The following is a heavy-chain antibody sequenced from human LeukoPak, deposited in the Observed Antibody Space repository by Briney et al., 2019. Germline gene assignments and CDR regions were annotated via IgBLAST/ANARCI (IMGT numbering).Heavy chain of an antibody. CDR3: ARVTFNRAYYYDSSGYYYFGY. CDR1: GYTFTSYY. Sequence: AAVKVSCKASGYTFTSYYMHWVRQAPGQGLEWMGIINPSGGSTSYAQKFQGRVTMTRDTSTSTVYMELSSLRSEDTAVYYCARVTFNRAYYYDSSGYYYFGYWGQGTLVTVSS. CDR2: INPSGGST. V-gene: IGHV1-46*01. J-gene: IGHJ4*02. D-gene: IGHD3-22*01.